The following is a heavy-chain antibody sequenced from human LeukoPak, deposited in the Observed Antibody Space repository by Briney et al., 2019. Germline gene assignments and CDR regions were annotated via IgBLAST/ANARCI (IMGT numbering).Heavy chain of an antibody. D-gene: IGHD6-19*01. CDR2: INWNGGST. CDR3: ARDWQWLVKSGNIDY. CDR1: GFTFDDYG. Sequence: GGSLRLSCAASGFTFDDYGMSWVRQAPGKGLEWVSGINWNGGSTGYADSVKGRFTISRDNSKNTLYLQMNSLRAEDTAVYYCARDWQWLVKSGNIDYWGQGTLVTVSS. V-gene: IGHV3-20*04. J-gene: IGHJ4*02.